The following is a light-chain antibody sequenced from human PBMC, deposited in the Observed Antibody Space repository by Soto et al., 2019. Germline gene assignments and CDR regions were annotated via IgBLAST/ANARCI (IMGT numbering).Light chain of an antibody. V-gene: IGKV3-15*01. CDR2: GAS. CDR1: QSVGSD. J-gene: IGKJ5*01. Sequence: ETVMTHSPATLSVCPWEIATLSCRASQSVGSDLAWYQHKPDQAPRLLIYGASTRATGIPARFSGSASGTEFTLTITGLQSEDFAVYYCQQYKNWPPISFGQGTRLEIK. CDR3: QQYKNWPPIS.